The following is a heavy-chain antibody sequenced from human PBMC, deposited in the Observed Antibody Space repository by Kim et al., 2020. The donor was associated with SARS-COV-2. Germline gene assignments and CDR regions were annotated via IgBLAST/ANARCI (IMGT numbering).Heavy chain of an antibody. CDR3: GGYYGSGSYYSPYYYDMDV. J-gene: IGHJ6*02. CDR1: GLTFRSYW. Sequence: GGSLRLSCAASGLTFRSYWMHWVRQAPGKGLVWVSRINSDGSSTSYADSVKGRFTTSRDNAKNTLYLQMNSLRAEDTAVYYCGGYYGSGSYYSPYYYDMDVWGQGTTVTVSS. D-gene: IGHD3-10*01. V-gene: IGHV3-74*01. CDR2: INSDGSST.